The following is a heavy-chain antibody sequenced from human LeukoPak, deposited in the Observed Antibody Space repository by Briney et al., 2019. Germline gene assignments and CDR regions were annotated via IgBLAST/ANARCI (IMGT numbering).Heavy chain of an antibody. J-gene: IGHJ4*02. Sequence: SETLSLTCTVSGGSVSSGSYYWSWIRQPPGKGLEWIGYIYYSGSTYYNPSLKSRVTISVDTSKNQFSLKLSSVTAADTAVYYCARADYDSSSDYWGQGTLVTVSS. CDR2: IYYSGST. CDR1: GGSVSSGSYY. CDR3: ARADYDSSSDY. V-gene: IGHV4-30-4*08. D-gene: IGHD3-22*01.